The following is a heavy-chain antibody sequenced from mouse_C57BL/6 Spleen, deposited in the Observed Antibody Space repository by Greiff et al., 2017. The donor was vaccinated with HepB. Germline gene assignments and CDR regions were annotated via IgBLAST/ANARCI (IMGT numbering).Heavy chain of an antibody. CDR2: INPSTGGT. CDR3: ARSEGSLDY. V-gene: IGHV1-42*01. J-gene: IGHJ2*01. Sequence: EVQLQQSGPELVKPGASVKISCKASGYSFTGYYMNWVKQSPEKSLEWIGEINPSTGGTTYNQKFKAKATLTVDKSSSTAYMQLKSLTSEDSAVYYCARSEGSLDYWGQSTTLTVSS. CDR1: GYSFTGYY.